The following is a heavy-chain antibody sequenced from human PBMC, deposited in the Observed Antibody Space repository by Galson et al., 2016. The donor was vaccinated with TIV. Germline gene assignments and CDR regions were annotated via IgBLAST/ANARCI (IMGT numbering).Heavy chain of an antibody. CDR3: ARLTPCGGDCYYFDR. CDR1: GGTLSNDP. D-gene: IGHD2-21*02. J-gene: IGHJ4*02. Sequence: SVKVSCKASGGTLSNDPITWVRQAPGQGLEWMGGIIPIAGISDNSQKFQGRVSITADVSTNTVYIELNSLRSEDTAVFYCARLTPCGGDCYYFDRWGQGTLVTVSS. V-gene: IGHV1-69*10. CDR2: IIPIAGIS.